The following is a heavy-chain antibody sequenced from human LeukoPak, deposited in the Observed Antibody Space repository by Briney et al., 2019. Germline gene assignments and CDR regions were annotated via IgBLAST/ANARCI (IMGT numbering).Heavy chain of an antibody. V-gene: IGHV4-34*01. J-gene: IGHJ4*02. Sequence: SETLSLACAVYGGSFSGYYWSWIRQPPGKGLEWIGEINHSGSTNYNPSLKSRVTISVDTSKNQFSLKLSSVTAADTAVYYCARAPGARVIDYSGQGTLVTVSS. D-gene: IGHD1-14*01. CDR2: INHSGST. CDR3: ARAPGARVIDY. CDR1: GGSFSGYY.